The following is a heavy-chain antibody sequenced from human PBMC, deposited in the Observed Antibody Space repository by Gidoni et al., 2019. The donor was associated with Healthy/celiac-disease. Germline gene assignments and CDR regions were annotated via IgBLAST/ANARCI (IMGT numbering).Heavy chain of an antibody. CDR3: ARRLSSFRVVGLFDY. CDR2: IYYSGST. CDR1: GGSISSGGYY. V-gene: IGHV4-31*03. Sequence: QVQLQESGPGLVKPSQTLSLTCTVSGGSISSGGYYWSWIRQHPGKGLEWIGYIYYSGSTYYNPSLKSRVTISVDTSKNQFSLKLSSVTAADTAVYYCARRLSSFRVVGLFDYWGQGTLVTVSS. D-gene: IGHD3-10*01. J-gene: IGHJ4*02.